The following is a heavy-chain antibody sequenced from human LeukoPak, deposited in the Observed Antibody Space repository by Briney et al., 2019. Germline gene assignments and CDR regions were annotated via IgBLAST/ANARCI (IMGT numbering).Heavy chain of an antibody. J-gene: IGHJ4*02. CDR3: ASRSRDYVWGSYRDGFDY. D-gene: IGHD3-16*02. Sequence: ASVKVSCKASGYTFTGYYMHWVRQAPGQGLEWMGWISPNSGGTNYAQKFQGRVTMTRDTSISTAYMELSRLRSDDTAVYYCASRSRDYVWGSYRDGFDYWGQGTLVTVSS. V-gene: IGHV1-2*02. CDR2: ISPNSGGT. CDR1: GYTFTGYY.